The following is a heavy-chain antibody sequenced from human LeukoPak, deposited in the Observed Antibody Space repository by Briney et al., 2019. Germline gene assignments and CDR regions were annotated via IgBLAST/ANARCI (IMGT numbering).Heavy chain of an antibody. J-gene: IGHJ6*02. CDR3: ARDPAVTTINGYGMDV. CDR2: ISSSGSTI. Sequence: PGGSLRLSCAASGFTFSSYAMHWVRQAPGKGLEWVSYISSSGSTIYYADSVKGRFTISRDNAKNSLYLQMNSLRAEDTAVYYCARDPAVTTINGYGMDVWGQGTTVTVSS. CDR1: GFTFSSYA. D-gene: IGHD4-17*01. V-gene: IGHV3-48*03.